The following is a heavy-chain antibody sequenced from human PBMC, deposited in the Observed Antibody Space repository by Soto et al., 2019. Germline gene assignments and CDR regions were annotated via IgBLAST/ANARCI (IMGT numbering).Heavy chain of an antibody. Sequence: GGSLRLSCAASGFTFDDYGMSWVRQAPGKGLGWVSGINWNGGSTGYADSVKGRFTISRDNAKNSLYLQMNSLRAEDTALYHCAREGSGSYYNDYYYYMDVWGKGTTVTVSS. CDR1: GFTFDDYG. V-gene: IGHV3-20*01. CDR2: INWNGGST. CDR3: AREGSGSYYNDYYYYMDV. J-gene: IGHJ6*03. D-gene: IGHD3-10*01.